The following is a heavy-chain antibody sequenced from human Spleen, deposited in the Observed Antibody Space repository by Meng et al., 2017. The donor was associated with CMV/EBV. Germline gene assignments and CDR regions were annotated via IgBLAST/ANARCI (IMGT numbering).Heavy chain of an antibody. CDR3: ARATYDYSIGGGAFDI. V-gene: IGHV3-48*03. D-gene: IGHD4-11*01. Sequence: GESLKISCAASGFTFSSYEMNWVRQAPGKGLEWVSCISSSGSTIYYADSVKGRFTISRDNAKNSLYLQMNSLRAEDTAVYYCARATYDYSIGGGAFDIWGRGTMVTVSS. CDR1: GFTFSSYE. J-gene: IGHJ3*02. CDR2: ISSSGSTI.